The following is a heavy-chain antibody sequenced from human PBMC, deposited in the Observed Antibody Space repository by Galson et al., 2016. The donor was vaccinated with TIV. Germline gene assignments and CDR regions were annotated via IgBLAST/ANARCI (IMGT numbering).Heavy chain of an antibody. J-gene: IGHJ4*02. CDR1: GYSIISGYY. Sequence: LSLTCSVSGYSIISGYYWGWIRQPPGKGLEWIGTIYHSESTYYNPSLKSRITTSLDTSKKQFSLKLSSVTAADTAVYYCARIQGNDYVDYWGQGTLVTVSS. V-gene: IGHV4-38-2*01. CDR3: ARIQGNDYVDY. CDR2: IYHSEST.